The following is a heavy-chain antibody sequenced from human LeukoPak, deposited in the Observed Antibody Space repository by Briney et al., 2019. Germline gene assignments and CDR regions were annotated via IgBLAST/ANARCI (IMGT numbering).Heavy chain of an antibody. CDR2: ISHSGYS. Sequence: SETLSLTCSVSGGSISSGGYYWNWVRQLPEKGLEWLGYISHSGYSYYTPSLKSRLTNSMDTPKNQFSLKLTSVTAADTAVYYCAKFGSDAFDIWGQGTMVTVSS. D-gene: IGHD3-10*01. J-gene: IGHJ3*02. CDR1: GGSISSGGYY. CDR3: AKFGSDAFDI. V-gene: IGHV4-31*03.